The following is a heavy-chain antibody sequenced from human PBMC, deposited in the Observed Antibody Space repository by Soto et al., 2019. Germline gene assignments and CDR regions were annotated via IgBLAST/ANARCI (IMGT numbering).Heavy chain of an antibody. CDR1: GFTFSSFA. CDR3: TKSSGGSSSVGMDY. J-gene: IGHJ4*02. CDR2: ISGSGTPT. Sequence: PGGSLRLSCAASGFTFSSFAMSWVRQAPGKGLECLSLISGSGTPTLYAESVKGRFSVSRDNSKNTLSLQMTALRVEDSSVYYCTKSSGGSSSVGMDYWGPGTLVTVSS. D-gene: IGHD6-6*01. V-gene: IGHV3-23*01.